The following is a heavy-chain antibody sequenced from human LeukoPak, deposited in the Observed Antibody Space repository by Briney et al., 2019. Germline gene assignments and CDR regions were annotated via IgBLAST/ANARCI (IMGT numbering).Heavy chain of an antibody. Sequence: GESLKISCKGSAYSFTSYWISWVQQMPGKGLEWMGRIDPSDSYTNYSPSFQGHVTISADKSISTAYLQWSSLKASDTAMYYCARHVLYSYGPQWWFDPWGQGTLVTVSS. CDR2: IDPSDSYT. J-gene: IGHJ5*02. V-gene: IGHV5-10-1*01. D-gene: IGHD5-18*01. CDR3: ARHVLYSYGPQWWFDP. CDR1: AYSFTSYW.